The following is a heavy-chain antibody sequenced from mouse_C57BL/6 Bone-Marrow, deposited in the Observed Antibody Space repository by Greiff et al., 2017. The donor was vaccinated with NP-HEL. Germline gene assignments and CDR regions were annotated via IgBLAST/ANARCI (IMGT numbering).Heavy chain of an antibody. D-gene: IGHD2-1*01. CDR1: GYTFTSYW. Sequence: QVQLQQPGAELVKPGASVKMSCKASGYTFTSYWITWVKQRPGQGLEWIGDIYPGSGSTNYNEKFKSKATLTVDTSSSTAYMQLSSLTSEDSAVYYCASIYYGNPPYAMDYWGQGTSVTVSS. J-gene: IGHJ4*01. CDR2: IYPGSGST. CDR3: ASIYYGNPPYAMDY. V-gene: IGHV1-55*01.